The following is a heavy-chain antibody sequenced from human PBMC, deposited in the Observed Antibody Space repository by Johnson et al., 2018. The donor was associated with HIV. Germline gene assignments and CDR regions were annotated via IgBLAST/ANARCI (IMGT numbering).Heavy chain of an antibody. CDR1: GFTFSNYA. J-gene: IGHJ3*02. CDR3: AILRSPDAFDI. Sequence: VQLVESGGGLVQPGGSLRVSCAASGFTFSNYAIHWVRQAPGKGLEYVSAISGNGGSTYYANSVKGRFTISRDNSKNTLYLQMGSLRAEDMGVYYCAILRSPDAFDIWGQGTMVTVSS. V-gene: IGHV3-64*01. D-gene: IGHD2-15*01. CDR2: ISGNGGST.